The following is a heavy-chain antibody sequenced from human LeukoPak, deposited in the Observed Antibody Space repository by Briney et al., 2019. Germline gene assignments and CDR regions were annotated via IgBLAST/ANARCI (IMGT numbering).Heavy chain of an antibody. CDR2: LYSGGNT. J-gene: IGHJ4*02. D-gene: IGHD5-12*01. CDR1: GFTVSSNY. V-gene: IGHV3-53*01. Sequence: GGSLRLSCAASGFTVSSNYMSWVRQAPGKGLEWVSLLYSGGNTYYADSVKGRFTISRDISKNRLYLQMNNLRAEDTAVYYCARVRDSGYEYYFDYWGQGILVTVSS. CDR3: ARVRDSGYEYYFDY.